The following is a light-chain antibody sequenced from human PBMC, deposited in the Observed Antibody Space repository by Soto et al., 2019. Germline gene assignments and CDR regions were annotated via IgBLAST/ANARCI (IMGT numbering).Light chain of an antibody. Sequence: QSALTQPASVSGSPGQSVTISCTGTSGVSWYQQHPGKAPKLLIYEVTKRPSGVPDRFSGSKSGNTASLTVSGLQAEDEADYYCSSYRGSNIFVVFGGGTKLTVL. CDR1: SG. J-gene: IGLJ2*01. V-gene: IGLV2-8*01. CDR2: EVT. CDR3: SSYRGSNIFVV.